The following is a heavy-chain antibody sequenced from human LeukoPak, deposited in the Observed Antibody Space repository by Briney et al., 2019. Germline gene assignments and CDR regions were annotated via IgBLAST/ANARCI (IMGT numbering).Heavy chain of an antibody. CDR3: ARGAFCGSGCYYYFDY. CDR2: INENTGGT. V-gene: IGHV1-2*02. J-gene: IGHJ4*02. CDR1: GYTFSGHY. Sequence: ASVKVSCKASGYTFSGHYMHWVRQAPGQGLEWVGYINENTGGTRYAQNFLGRVTMTRDTSISTAYMELSSLTSDDTAVYYCARGAFCGSGCYYYFDYWGRGTLVTVSS. D-gene: IGHD2-21*02.